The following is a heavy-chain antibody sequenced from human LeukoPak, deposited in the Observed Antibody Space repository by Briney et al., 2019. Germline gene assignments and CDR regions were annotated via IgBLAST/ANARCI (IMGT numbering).Heavy chain of an antibody. CDR2: VYHSGST. J-gene: IGHJ4*02. V-gene: IGHV4-4*02. CDR3: ARTDCSSTSCYWDY. CDR1: GGSISSSNW. D-gene: IGHD2-2*01. Sequence: SGTLSLTCAVSGGSISSSNWWSWVRQPPGKGLEWIGEVYHSGSTNYNPSLKSRVTISVDKSKNQFSLKLSSVTAADTAVYYCARTDCSSTSCYWDYWGQGTLVTVSS.